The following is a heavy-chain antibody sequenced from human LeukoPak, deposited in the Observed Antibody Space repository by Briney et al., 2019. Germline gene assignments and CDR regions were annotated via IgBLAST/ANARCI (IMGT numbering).Heavy chain of an antibody. D-gene: IGHD2-2*01. J-gene: IGHJ4*02. CDR3: AKGGYCSSTSCYVYFDY. CDR1: GFTFDDYA. CDR2: ISWNSGSI. Sequence: GGSLRPSCAASGFTFDDYAMHWVRQAPGKGLEWVSGISWNSGSIGYADSVKGRFTISRDNAKNSLYLQMNSLRAEDMALYYCAKGGYCSSTSCYVYFDYWGQGTLVTVSS. V-gene: IGHV3-9*03.